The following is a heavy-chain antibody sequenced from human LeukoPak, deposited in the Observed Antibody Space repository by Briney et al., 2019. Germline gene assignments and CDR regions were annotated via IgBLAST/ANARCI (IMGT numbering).Heavy chain of an antibody. V-gene: IGHV4-30-4*01. CDR2: MYYSGST. CDR3: ARPYYYDSRIDH. J-gene: IGHJ5*02. D-gene: IGHD3-22*01. Sequence: SQTLSLTCTVSGGSISSGDYYWSWIRQPPGKVLEWIAYMYYSGSTYYNPSLKSRVTISADTSKNQRSLKLSSVTAADTAVYYCARPYYYDSRIDHWGQGILVTVSS. CDR1: GGSISSGDYY.